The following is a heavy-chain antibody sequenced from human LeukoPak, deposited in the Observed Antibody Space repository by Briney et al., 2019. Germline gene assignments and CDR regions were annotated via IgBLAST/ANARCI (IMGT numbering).Heavy chain of an antibody. Sequence: GGSLRLSCAASGFTFSTYALHWVRQAPGKGLEWVAVISNDGTNKYYADSVRGRFTISRDNSKNTLYLQMNSLRAEDTAVYYCAKEVERFLEWLLHFDYWGQGTLVTVSS. V-gene: IGHV3-30-3*01. CDR2: ISNDGTNK. CDR1: GFTFSTYA. J-gene: IGHJ4*02. D-gene: IGHD3-3*01. CDR3: AKEVERFLEWLLHFDY.